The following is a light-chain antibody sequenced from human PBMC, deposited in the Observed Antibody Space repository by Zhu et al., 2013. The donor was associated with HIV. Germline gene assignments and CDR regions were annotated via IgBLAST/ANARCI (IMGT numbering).Light chain of an antibody. Sequence: QSALTQPASVSGSPGQSITISCTGTSSDVGGYNYVSWYQQHPGKAPKLMIYEVNYRPSGVSNRFSGSKSGNTASLTISGLQAEDEADYYCSSYTSSSTYVFGTGTKV. J-gene: IGLJ1*01. CDR1: SSDVGGYNY. V-gene: IGLV2-14*01. CDR3: SSYTSSSTYV. CDR2: EVN.